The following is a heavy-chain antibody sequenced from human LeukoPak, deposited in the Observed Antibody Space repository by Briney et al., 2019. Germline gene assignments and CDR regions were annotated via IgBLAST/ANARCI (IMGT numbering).Heavy chain of an antibody. V-gene: IGHV4-38-2*02. Sequence: SETLSLTCTVSGYSISGGYYWGWIRQPPGKGLEWIGSLYHSGSTYYNPSLKSRVTTSVDTSKNQFSLKLTSVTAADTAVYYCARDRGYSYGPTDYWGQGTLVTVSS. J-gene: IGHJ4*02. CDR1: GYSISGGYY. D-gene: IGHD5-18*01. CDR3: ARDRGYSYGPTDY. CDR2: LYHSGST.